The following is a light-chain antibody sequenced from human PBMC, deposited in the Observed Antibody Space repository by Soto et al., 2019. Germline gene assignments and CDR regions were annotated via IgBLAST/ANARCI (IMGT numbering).Light chain of an antibody. CDR1: QDISNY. V-gene: IGKV1-33*01. J-gene: IGKJ2*01. CDR2: DAS. Sequence: IQMTQSPSSLSASVGDRVTITCQASQDISNYLNWYQQKPGKAPKLLIYDASNLQTGAPSRFSGGGSGTVFTFTISSLQPEDLGTYYCQYYNNGPPTYTFGQGTKLEIK. CDR3: QYYNNGPPTYT.